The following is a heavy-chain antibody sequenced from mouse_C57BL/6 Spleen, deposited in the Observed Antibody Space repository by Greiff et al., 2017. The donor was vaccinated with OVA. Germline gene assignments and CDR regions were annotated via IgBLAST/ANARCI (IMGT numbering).Heavy chain of an antibody. CDR3: ARKEHYYGSSYFYAMDY. D-gene: IGHD1-1*01. J-gene: IGHJ4*01. CDR2: ISSGSSTI. Sequence: EVQLQQSGGGLVKPGGSLKLSCAASGFTFSDYGMHWVRQAPEKGLEWVAYISSGSSTIYYADTVKGRFTISRDNAKNTLFLQMTSLRSEDTAMYYCARKEHYYGSSYFYAMDYWGQGTSVTVSS. CDR1: GFTFSDYG. V-gene: IGHV5-17*01.